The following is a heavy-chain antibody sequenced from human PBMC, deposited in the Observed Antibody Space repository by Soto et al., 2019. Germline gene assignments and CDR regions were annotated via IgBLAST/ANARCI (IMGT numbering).Heavy chain of an antibody. CDR2: ISYDGSNK. CDR1: GFTFSSYA. D-gene: IGHD3-3*01. CDR3: SRDVTPGGDCWSGYGMDV. V-gene: IGHV3-30-3*01. Sequence: GGSLRLSCAASGFTFSSYAMHCVRQAPGNGLEWVAVISYDGSNKYYADSVKGRFTISRDNSKNTLYLQMNSLRAEDTAVYCCSRDVTPGGDCWSGYGMDVWGQGTTVTVSS. J-gene: IGHJ6*02.